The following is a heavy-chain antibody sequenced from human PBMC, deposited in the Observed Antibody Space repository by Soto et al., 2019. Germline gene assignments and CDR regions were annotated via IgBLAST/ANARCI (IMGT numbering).Heavy chain of an antibody. D-gene: IGHD3-9*01. CDR3: ARMFYDVLTGPINWFDP. CDR1: GVSISSGSYY. Sequence: SETLSLTCTVSGVSISSGSYYWTWIRQHPGKGLEWIGYIYYSGITYYSPSLKSRLNISVDTSENQFSLKLKSVTAADTAIYYCARMFYDVLTGPINWFDPWGQGTLVTVSS. CDR2: IYYSGIT. J-gene: IGHJ5*02. V-gene: IGHV4-31*03.